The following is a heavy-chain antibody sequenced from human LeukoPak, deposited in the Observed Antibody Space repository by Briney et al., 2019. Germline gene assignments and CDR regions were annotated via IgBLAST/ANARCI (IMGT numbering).Heavy chain of an antibody. J-gene: IGHJ4*02. V-gene: IGHV4-59*11. D-gene: IGHD3-22*01. CDR3: ARATSGYYFDF. Sequence: SETLSLTCTVSGDSISSHYWSWIRQPPGKGLEWIGYVSYSGSTNYNPSLKSRVIMSVDKSKNQFSLKLSSVTAADTAVYFCARATSGYYFDFWDQGTLVTVSS. CDR1: GDSISSHY. CDR2: VSYSGST.